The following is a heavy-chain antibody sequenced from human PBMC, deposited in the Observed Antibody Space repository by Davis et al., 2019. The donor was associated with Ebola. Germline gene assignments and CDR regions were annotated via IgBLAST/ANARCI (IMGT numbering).Heavy chain of an antibody. CDR1: GFTFSSYS. Sequence: PGGSLRLSCAASGFTFSSYSMNWVRQAPGKGLEWVSSISSSSSYIYYADLVKGRFTISRDNSKNTLYLQMNSLGAEDTAVYYCASPRYGSGSYYGRGGFYYGMDVWGQGTTVTVSS. V-gene: IGHV3-21*01. J-gene: IGHJ6*02. CDR2: ISSSSSYI. D-gene: IGHD3-10*01. CDR3: ASPRYGSGSYYGRGGFYYGMDV.